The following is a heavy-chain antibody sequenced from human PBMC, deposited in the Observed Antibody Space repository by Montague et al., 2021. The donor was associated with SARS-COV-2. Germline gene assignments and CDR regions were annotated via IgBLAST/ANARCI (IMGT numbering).Heavy chain of an antibody. V-gene: IGHV4-59*01. CDR1: GGSITGYY. CDR2: IYDGGAV. J-gene: IGHJ3*02. CDR3: VRDHPYGGPRGAYDI. Sequence: SETLSLTCAVSGGSITGYYWSWLRRSPGKGLEWIAYIYDGGAVNXNPSLGSRVTISTDTSKNQLSPKVNSVTAADTAVYYCVRDHPYGGPRGAYDIWGQGTVVTVSS. D-gene: IGHD4-23*01.